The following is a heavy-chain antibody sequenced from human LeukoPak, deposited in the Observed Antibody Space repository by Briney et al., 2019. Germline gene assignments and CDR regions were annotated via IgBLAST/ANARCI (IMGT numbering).Heavy chain of an antibody. CDR1: GFTFSSYG. D-gene: IGHD4-17*01. V-gene: IGHV3-30*18. J-gene: IGHJ3*02. CDR2: ISYDGSNK. Sequence: TGGSLRLSCAASGFTFSSYGMHWVRQAPGKGQEWVAVISYDGSNKYYADSVKGRFTISRDNSKNTLYLQMNSLRAEDTAVYYCAKGHYGDYTDAFDIWGQGTMVTVSS. CDR3: AKGHYGDYTDAFDI.